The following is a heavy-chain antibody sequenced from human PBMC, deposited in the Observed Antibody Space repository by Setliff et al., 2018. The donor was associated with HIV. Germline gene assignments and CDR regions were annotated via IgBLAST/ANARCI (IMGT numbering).Heavy chain of an antibody. CDR3: ARLPPYCGGYCFNFDY. D-gene: IGHD2-21*02. V-gene: IGHV4-59*08. J-gene: IGHJ4*02. CDR1: GGSINNYY. Sequence: PSETLSLTCTVSGGSINNYYWSWIRQPPGKGLEWIGYIYYSGSTNYNSSLKSRITMSVDTSKNQFSLKLNSVTAADTAVYYCARLPPYCGGYCFNFDYWGQGTLVTVSS. CDR2: IYYSGST.